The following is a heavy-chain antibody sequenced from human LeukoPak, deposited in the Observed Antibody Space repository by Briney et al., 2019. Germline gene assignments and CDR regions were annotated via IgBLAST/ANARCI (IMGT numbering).Heavy chain of an antibody. V-gene: IGHV3-30*04. CDR3: ASDSAWNLHGGYLDH. CDR1: GFSFYNLA. D-gene: IGHD2-15*01. J-gene: IGHJ4*02. Sequence: RSGGSLRLSCATSGFSFYNLAFHWVRQAPGKGLEWVSLISHDGNSRKYADSVKGRFIVSRDNSKNTLYLQMNSLRSEDTAVYYCASDSAWNLHGGYLDHWGQGTLVSVSS. CDR2: ISHDGNSR.